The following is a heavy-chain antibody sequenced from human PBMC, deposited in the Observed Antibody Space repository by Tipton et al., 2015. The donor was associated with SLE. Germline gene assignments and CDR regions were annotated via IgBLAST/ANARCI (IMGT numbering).Heavy chain of an antibody. D-gene: IGHD1-1*01. J-gene: IGHJ6*04. Sequence: QSGPEVKKPGASVKVSCKASGYTFTSYDINWVRQATGQGLEWMGWMNPDSGTTGYAQKFQGRVTMARNTSMSTAYMELNSLRSEDTAVYYCARVPVRTTGGFGRFRMDVWGKGTTVTVSS. CDR2: MNPDSGTT. CDR3: ARVPVRTTGGFGRFRMDV. CDR1: GYTFTSYD. V-gene: IGHV1-8*01.